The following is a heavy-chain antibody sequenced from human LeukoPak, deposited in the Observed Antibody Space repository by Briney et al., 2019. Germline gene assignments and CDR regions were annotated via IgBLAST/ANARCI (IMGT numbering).Heavy chain of an antibody. V-gene: IGHV3-21*01. J-gene: IGHJ3*02. D-gene: IGHD4-17*01. Sequence: GGSLRLSCAASGFTFSSYSMNWVRQAPGKGLEWVSSISSSSSYIYYADSVKGRFTISRDNAKNSLYLRMNSLRAEDTAVYYCASILPYGSSAFDIWGQGTMVTVSS. CDR2: ISSSSSYI. CDR3: ASILPYGSSAFDI. CDR1: GFTFSSYS.